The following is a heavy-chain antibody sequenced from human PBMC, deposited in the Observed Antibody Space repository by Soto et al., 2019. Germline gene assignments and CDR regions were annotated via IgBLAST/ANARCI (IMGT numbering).Heavy chain of an antibody. J-gene: IGHJ4*02. V-gene: IGHV1-24*01. CDR1: GYTLTELS. CDR2: FDPEDGET. CDR3: ATDVYYDILTGLDY. Sequence: GASVKVSCKVSGYTLTELSMHWVRQAPGKGLEWMGGFDPEDGETIYAQKFQGRVTMTEDTSTDTAYMELSSLRSEDTAVYYCATDVYYDILTGLDYWGQGTLVTVSS. D-gene: IGHD3-9*01.